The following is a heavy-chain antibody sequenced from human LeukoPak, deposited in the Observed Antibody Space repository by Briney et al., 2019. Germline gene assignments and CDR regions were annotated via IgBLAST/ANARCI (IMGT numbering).Heavy chain of an antibody. D-gene: IGHD6-13*01. CDR1: GYTFTSYY. CDR3: ARVLGAAAGPNDAFDI. CDR2: INPSGGST. V-gene: IGHV1-46*01. J-gene: IGHJ3*02. Sequence: ASVKVSCKASGYTFTSYYMHWVRRAPGQGLEWMGIINPSGGSTSYAQKFQGRVTMTRDTSTGTVYMELSSLRSEDTAVYYCARVLGAAAGPNDAFDIWGQGTMVTVSS.